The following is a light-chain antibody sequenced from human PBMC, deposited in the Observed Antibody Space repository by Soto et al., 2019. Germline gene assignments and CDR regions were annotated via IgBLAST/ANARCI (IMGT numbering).Light chain of an antibody. CDR2: DVT. V-gene: IGLV2-14*01. CDR3: TSYTRRKTYV. CDR1: SSDVGGKNC. Sequence: QSALTQPASVSGSPGQSITISCTGTSSDVGGKNCVYWYQQHPGKAPKLMIYDVTNRPSGVSNRFSGSKSGNTASLIISGLQAEDEADYYCTSYTRRKTYVFGTGTKVTVL. J-gene: IGLJ1*01.